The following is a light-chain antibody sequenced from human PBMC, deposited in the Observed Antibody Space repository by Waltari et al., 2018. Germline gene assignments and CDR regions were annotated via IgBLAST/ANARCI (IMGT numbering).Light chain of an antibody. CDR2: GAS. J-gene: IGKJ1*01. CDR1: QSVNKA. Sequence: EVVLTQSPGTLSLSPGERATVSCRASQSVNKALAWYQQKPGQAPRLLIYGASTRATGIPDRFSGSGSGTDFSLTISRLEPDDFAVYYCQNHERLPATFGQGTKVEI. CDR3: QNHERLPAT. V-gene: IGKV3-20*01.